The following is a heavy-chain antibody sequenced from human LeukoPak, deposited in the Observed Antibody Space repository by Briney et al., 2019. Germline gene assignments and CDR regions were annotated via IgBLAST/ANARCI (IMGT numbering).Heavy chain of an antibody. V-gene: IGHV3-64*01. J-gene: IGHJ4*02. CDR1: GLTFSSSA. CDR3: ARAGSSGWYEGAFDY. Sequence: PGGSLRLSCAASGLTFSSSAMHSVRQAPGKGLESVPAISSNGGSTYYANSVKDRFTISRDNSKNTLYLQMGSLRAEDMAVHYCARAGSSGWYEGAFDYWGQGTLVTVSS. D-gene: IGHD6-19*01. CDR2: ISSNGGST.